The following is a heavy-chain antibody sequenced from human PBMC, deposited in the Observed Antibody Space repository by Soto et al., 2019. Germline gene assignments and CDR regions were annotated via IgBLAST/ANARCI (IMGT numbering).Heavy chain of an antibody. CDR1: GGSISSYY. J-gene: IGHJ4*02. CDR2: IYYSGST. CDR3: ARAWGRGFAY. D-gene: IGHD3-16*01. V-gene: IGHV4-59*01. Sequence: QVQLQESGPGLVKPSETLSLTCTVSGGSISSYYWSWIRQPPGKGLEWIGYIYYSGSTNYNPSLKSRVTISVDTSKNQFSLKLSSVTAADTAVYYCARAWGRGFAYWGPGTLVTVSS.